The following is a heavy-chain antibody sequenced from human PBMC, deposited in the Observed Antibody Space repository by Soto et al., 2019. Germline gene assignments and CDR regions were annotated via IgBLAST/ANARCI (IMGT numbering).Heavy chain of an antibody. J-gene: IGHJ6*02. CDR1: GGTFSSYA. Sequence: QVQLVQSGAEVKKPGSSVKVSCKASGGTFSSYAISWVRQAPGQGLEWMGGIIPIFGTANYAQKFQGRVTITADESTSTAYMALSSLRSEDTAVYYCARDKTCNYAPLNYGMDVWGQGTTVTVSS. CDR3: ARDKTCNYAPLNYGMDV. V-gene: IGHV1-69*12. D-gene: IGHD1-7*01. CDR2: IIPIFGTA.